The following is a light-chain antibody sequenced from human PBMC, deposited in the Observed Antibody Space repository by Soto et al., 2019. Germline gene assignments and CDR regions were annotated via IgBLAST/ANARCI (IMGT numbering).Light chain of an antibody. J-gene: IGLJ3*02. V-gene: IGLV1-40*01. Sequence: QSVLTQPPSVSGAPGQRVTISCTGSSSNIGPDYGVHWYQQLPGTAPKLLIYDDNNRPSGVPDRFSGSKSGTSASLAITGLQAEDEADYYCQSYDSSLSGYGVFGGGTKLTVL. CDR1: SSNIGPDYG. CDR3: QSYDSSLSGYGV. CDR2: DDN.